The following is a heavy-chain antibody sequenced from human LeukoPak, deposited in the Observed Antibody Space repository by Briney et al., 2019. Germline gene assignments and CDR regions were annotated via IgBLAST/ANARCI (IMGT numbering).Heavy chain of an antibody. CDR2: INHSGST. V-gene: IGHV4-34*01. CDR3: ARGNRRVGYYVSSGQRYHLDY. CDR1: GGSFSGYY. Sequence: SETLSLTCAVYGGSFSGYYWSWLRQPPGKGLEWIGEINHSGSTNYNPSLKSRVTISVDTSKNQFSLKLSSVTAADTAVYYCARGNRRVGYYVSSGQRYHLDYWGQGTLVTVSS. J-gene: IGHJ4*02. D-gene: IGHD3-22*01.